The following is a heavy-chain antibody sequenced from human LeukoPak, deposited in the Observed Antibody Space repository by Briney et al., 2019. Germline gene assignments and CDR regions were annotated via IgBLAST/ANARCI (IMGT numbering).Heavy chain of an antibody. Sequence: PGGSLRLSCAASGFTLSSYAMSWVRQGPGKGLEWVSAISVSGNTYHADSVKGRFTISRDSSKNTLYLQMNSLRAGDAAVYYCTRVWLQYFDYWGQGTLVTVSS. CDR2: ISVSGNT. V-gene: IGHV3-23*01. J-gene: IGHJ4*02. CDR1: GFTLSSYA. CDR3: TRVWLQYFDY. D-gene: IGHD5-24*01.